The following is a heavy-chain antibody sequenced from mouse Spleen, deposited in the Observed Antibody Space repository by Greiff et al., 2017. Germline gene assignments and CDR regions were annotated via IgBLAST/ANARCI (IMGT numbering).Heavy chain of an antibody. CDR3: TRGGGFYRFAY. D-gene: IGHD2-3*01. CDR1: GSTFPDSE. Sequence: VQLHQSGAELVRPGASVTLSCKASGSTFPDSEMHWVKQTPVQGLEWIGAIDPATGGTAYNQKFKGKAILTADTSSSTAYMELRSLRSEDSAVYYCTRGGGFYRFAYWGQGTLVTVSA. CDR2: IDPATGGT. J-gene: IGHJ3*01. V-gene: IGHV1-15*01.